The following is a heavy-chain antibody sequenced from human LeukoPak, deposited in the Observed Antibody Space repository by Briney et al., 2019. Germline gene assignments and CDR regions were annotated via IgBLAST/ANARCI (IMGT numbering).Heavy chain of an antibody. V-gene: IGHV3-23*01. CDR2: ISGSGGST. D-gene: IGHD1-26*01. Sequence: GGSLRLSCAASEFIFSTYWMSWVRQAPGKGLEWVSGISGSGGSTYYADSVKGRFTISRDNSKNKVYLQMSSLRAEDTAVYYCAKPYSGSYYFDYWGQGTLVTVSS. CDR3: AKPYSGSYYFDY. J-gene: IGHJ4*02. CDR1: EFIFSTYW.